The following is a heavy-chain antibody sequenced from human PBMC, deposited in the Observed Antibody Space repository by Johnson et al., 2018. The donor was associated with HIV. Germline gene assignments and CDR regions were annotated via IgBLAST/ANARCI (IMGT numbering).Heavy chain of an antibody. V-gene: IGHV3-33*01. J-gene: IGHJ3*02. CDR3: ASSNVVGYSNYPDAFDI. CDR1: GFTFSSYG. D-gene: IGHD6-13*01. CDR2: IWYDGSNT. Sequence: QVQLVESGGGVVQPGRSLRLSCAASGFTFSSYGMHWVRQAPGKGLEWVAVIWYDGSNTYSADSVKGRFTISRDNSKNTLYLQMNSLRAEDTAVYYCASSNVVGYSNYPDAFDIWGQGTMVTVSS.